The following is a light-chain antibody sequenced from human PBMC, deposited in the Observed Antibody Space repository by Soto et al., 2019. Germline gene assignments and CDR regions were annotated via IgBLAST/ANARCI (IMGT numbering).Light chain of an antibody. J-gene: IGLJ7*01. CDR2: EGT. V-gene: IGLV2-23*01. CDR1: SSDVGTYNL. CDR3: CSYAGSSIAV. Sequence: QSALTQPASVSGSPGQSITISCTGTSSDVGTYNLVSWYQQHPGKAPKLIIYEGTKRPSGVSNRFSGSKSGNTASLTISGLQAEDEADYYCCSYAGSSIAVFGGGTQLTVL.